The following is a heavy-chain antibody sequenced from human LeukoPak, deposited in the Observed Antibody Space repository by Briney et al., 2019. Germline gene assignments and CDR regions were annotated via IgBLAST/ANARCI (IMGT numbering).Heavy chain of an antibody. D-gene: IGHD6-13*01. CDR3: AKSVSVAAAGMYYYYMDV. CDR2: IYTGGTT. J-gene: IGHJ6*03. Sequence: KPSETLSLTCTVSGGSISSYFWSWIRQPAGKGLEWIGRIYTGGTTNYNHSLKSRVTMSVDTSKNQFSLKLSSVTAADTAIYYCAKSVSVAAAGMYYYYMDVWGKGTTVTVSS. CDR1: GGSISSYF. V-gene: IGHV4-4*07.